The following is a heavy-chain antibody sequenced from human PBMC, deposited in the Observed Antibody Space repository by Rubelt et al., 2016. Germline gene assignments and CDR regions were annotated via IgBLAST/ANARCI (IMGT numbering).Heavy chain of an antibody. V-gene: IGHV4-38-2*02. Sequence: QVRLKQWGAGPLKPSETLSLTCIVSGYSIRSGSYWGWIRQPPGKGLEWIGSIYHSGSTYYNPSLKSRVTMSVDTSKNQFSRKLISVTAADTAVYYCARVGGDGYNDYWGQGTLVTVSS. D-gene: IGHD5-24*01. CDR3: ARVGGDGYNDY. CDR2: IYHSGST. CDR1: GYSIRSGSY. J-gene: IGHJ4*02.